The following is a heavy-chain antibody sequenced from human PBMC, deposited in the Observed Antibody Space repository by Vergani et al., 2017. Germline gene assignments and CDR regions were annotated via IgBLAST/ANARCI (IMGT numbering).Heavy chain of an antibody. Sequence: QVQLVESGGGLVKPGGSLRLSCAASGFTLSDYYMSWIRQAPGKGLEWVSYISSSGRTIYYADSVKGRFTISRDISKNTLFLHMNSLRPEDTAVYYCAKVGRSEVAGTFGAFDIWGQGTMVTVSS. J-gene: IGHJ3*02. V-gene: IGHV3-11*01. CDR2: ISSSGRTI. CDR3: AKVGRSEVAGTFGAFDI. CDR1: GFTLSDYY. D-gene: IGHD6-19*01.